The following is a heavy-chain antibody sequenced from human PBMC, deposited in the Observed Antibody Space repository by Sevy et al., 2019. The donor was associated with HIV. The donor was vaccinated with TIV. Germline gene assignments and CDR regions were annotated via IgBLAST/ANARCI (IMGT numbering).Heavy chain of an antibody. D-gene: IGHD6-13*01. CDR3: ARRQVAAAGTFDY. CDR1: GFTFSSYS. V-gene: IGHV3-48*02. J-gene: IGHJ4*02. Sequence: GGSLRLSCAASGFTFSSYSMNWVRQAPGKGLEWVSYISSSSSTIYYADSVKGRFTISIENAKNSQYLQMNSLRDEDTAVYYCARRQVAAAGTFDYWGQGTLVTVSS. CDR2: ISSSSSTI.